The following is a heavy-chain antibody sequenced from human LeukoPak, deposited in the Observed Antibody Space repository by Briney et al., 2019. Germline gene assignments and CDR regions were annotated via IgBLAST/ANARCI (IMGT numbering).Heavy chain of an antibody. J-gene: IGHJ5*02. Sequence: ASVKVSCKASGYTFTGYCMHWVRQAPGQGLEWMGWINPNSGGTNYAQKFQGRVTMTRDTSISTAYMELSRLRSDDTAVYYCARTGYSSYNWFDPWGQGTLVTVSS. V-gene: IGHV1-2*02. CDR3: ARTGYSSYNWFDP. CDR1: GYTFTGYC. D-gene: IGHD6-13*01. CDR2: INPNSGGT.